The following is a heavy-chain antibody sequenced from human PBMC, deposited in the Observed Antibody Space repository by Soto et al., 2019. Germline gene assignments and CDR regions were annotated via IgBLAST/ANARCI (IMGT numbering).Heavy chain of an antibody. J-gene: IGHJ6*02. CDR1: GGTFSSYA. CDR3: ARGGGLVVPAANYYYYYGMHV. Sequence: SVKVSCKASGGTFSSYAISWVRQAPGQGLEWMGGIIPIFGTANYAQKFQGRVTITADESTSTAYMELSSLRSEDTAVYYCARGGGLVVPAANYYYYYGMHVWGQGTTVTVS. V-gene: IGHV1-69*13. CDR2: IIPIFGTA. D-gene: IGHD2-2*01.